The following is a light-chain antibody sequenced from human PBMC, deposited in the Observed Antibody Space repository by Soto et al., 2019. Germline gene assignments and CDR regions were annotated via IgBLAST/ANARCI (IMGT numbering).Light chain of an antibody. Sequence: EIAWTRPACTLSLSPGERGSLSCMASQSVSSSYLAWYQQKPGQAPRLLIYGVSSRATGVPDRFSGSGSGTDFTLTISRLEPEDLAVYYSEQSGSAAWTSGPGTKVDI. CDR1: QSVSSSY. CDR2: GVS. J-gene: IGKJ1*01. CDR3: EQSGSAAWT. V-gene: IGKV3-20*01.